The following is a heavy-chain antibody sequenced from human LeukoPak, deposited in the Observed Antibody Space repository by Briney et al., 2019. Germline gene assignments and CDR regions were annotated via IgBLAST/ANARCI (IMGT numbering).Heavy chain of an antibody. J-gene: IGHJ6*03. V-gene: IGHV1-2*02. D-gene: IGHD3-9*01. Sequence: ASVKDSCKASVYTFTGYYMHWARQAPGQGLEWMGWINPNSGCTNYAQKFQGSVTMARDTSISTAYMELSRLRSDDTAVYYCARSRYFDWPFYYYYMDVWGKGTTVTVSS. CDR3: ARSRYFDWPFYYYYMDV. CDR2: INPNSGCT. CDR1: VYTFTGYY.